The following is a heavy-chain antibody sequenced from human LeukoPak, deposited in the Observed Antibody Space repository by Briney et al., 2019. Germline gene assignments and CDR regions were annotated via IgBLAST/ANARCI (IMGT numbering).Heavy chain of an antibody. CDR1: GGSISRGGYY. CDR3: ARMEFGELYPIDY. V-gene: IGHV4-31*03. CDR2: IYYSGST. Sequence: PSETLSLTCTVSGGSISRGGYYWSWIRQHPGKGLEWIGYIYYSGSTYYNPSLKSRVTISVDTSKNQFSLKLSSVTAADTAVYYCARMEFGELYPIDYWGQGTLVTVSS. D-gene: IGHD3-10*01. J-gene: IGHJ4*02.